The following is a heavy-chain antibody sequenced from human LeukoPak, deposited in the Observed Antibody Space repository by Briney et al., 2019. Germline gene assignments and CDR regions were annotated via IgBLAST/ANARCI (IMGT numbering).Heavy chain of an antibody. CDR3: ARHSGSGWQALGY. V-gene: IGHV1-18*04. J-gene: IGHJ4*02. Sequence: ASVKVSCKASGYTFSNYGISWVRQVTGLGLEWMGWTSYNGNTNYAQKFQDRVTMTTDTSTTTAYMELRSLESDDTAVYYCARHSGSGWQALGYWGQGTLVTVSS. CDR1: GYTFSNYG. D-gene: IGHD6-19*01. CDR2: TSYNGNT.